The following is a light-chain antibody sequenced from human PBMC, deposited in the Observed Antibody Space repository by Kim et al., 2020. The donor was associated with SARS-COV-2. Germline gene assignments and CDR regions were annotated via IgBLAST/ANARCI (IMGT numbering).Light chain of an antibody. CDR1: SSDVGAYKY. CDR3: SSYARSSAYV. V-gene: IGLV2-14*01. Sequence: QSALTQPASVSGSPGQSITISCTGTSSDVGAYKYVSWYQQHPGKAPELMIFDVSERPSGISNRFSGSKSGNTASLTISGLQAEDEADYYCSSYARSSAYVFGTGTKLTVL. J-gene: IGLJ1*01. CDR2: DVS.